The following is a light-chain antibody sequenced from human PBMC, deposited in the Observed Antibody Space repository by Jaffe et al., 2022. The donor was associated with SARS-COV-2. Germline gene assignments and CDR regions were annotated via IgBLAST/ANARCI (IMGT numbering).Light chain of an antibody. V-gene: IGKV3-20*01. CDR3: QRYGTSPPWT. CDR1: QSVASNY. J-gene: IGKJ1*01. CDR2: GAS. Sequence: EIVLTQSPDTLSVSPGERVTLSCRASQSVASNYLAWYQQRPGQAPRLLIYGASTRATGIPDRFSGGGSGTVFTLNIARLEPEDFAVYYCQRYGTSPPWTFGQGTKVEIK.